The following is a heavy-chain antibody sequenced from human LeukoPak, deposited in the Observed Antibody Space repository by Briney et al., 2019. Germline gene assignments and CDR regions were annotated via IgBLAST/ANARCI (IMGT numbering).Heavy chain of an antibody. J-gene: IGHJ4*02. CDR1: AFTFSINA. CDR2: ISPRSRTI. CDR3: ATELERRFDY. D-gene: IGHD1-1*01. V-gene: IGHV3-48*02. Sequence: GGSLRLSCAVPAFTFSINAMNWVRQAPGKGLEWISYISPRSRTIYHADSAEGRFTGSRDNAKNSLYLQMNSLRDEDTAVYYCATELERRFDYWGQGTLVTVSS.